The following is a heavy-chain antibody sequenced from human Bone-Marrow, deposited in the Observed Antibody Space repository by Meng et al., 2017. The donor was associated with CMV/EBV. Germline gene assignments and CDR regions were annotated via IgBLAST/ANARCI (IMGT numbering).Heavy chain of an antibody. D-gene: IGHD1-26*01. Sequence: SETLSLTCAVYGGSFSGYYWSWIRQPPGKGLEWIGEINHSGSTNYNPSLKSRVTISVDTSKNQSSLKLSSVTAADTAVYYCARDGPRGFDDWGQGTLVTVSS. CDR1: GGSFSGYY. J-gene: IGHJ4*02. CDR2: INHSGST. V-gene: IGHV4-34*01. CDR3: ARDGPRGFDD.